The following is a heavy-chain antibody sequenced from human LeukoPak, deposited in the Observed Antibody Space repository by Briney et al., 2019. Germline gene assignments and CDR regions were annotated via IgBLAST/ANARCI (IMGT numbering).Heavy chain of an antibody. CDR2: ISGSGGST. D-gene: IGHD3-9*01. CDR1: GFSVSSNY. Sequence: GGSLRLSCAASGFSVSSNYVSWVRQAPGKGLEWVSAISGSGGSTYYADSVKGRFTISRDNSKNTLYLQMKSLRAEDTAVYYCAKKRRLRYFDWLSPRPRYYFDYWGQGTLVTVSS. V-gene: IGHV3-23*01. J-gene: IGHJ4*02. CDR3: AKKRRLRYFDWLSPRPRYYFDY.